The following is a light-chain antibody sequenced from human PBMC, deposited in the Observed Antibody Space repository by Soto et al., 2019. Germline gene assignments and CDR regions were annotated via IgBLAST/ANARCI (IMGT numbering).Light chain of an antibody. CDR1: QDISNY. V-gene: IGKV1-33*01. CDR2: DAS. Sequence: DIQMTQSPSSLSASVGDRVTITCQASQDISNYLNWYQQKPGKAPKLLIYDASNLETGVPSRFSGSGSGTDFTFTISSLQPEDIATYYCHQYDNRPPLTFGGGTKVEIK. J-gene: IGKJ4*01. CDR3: HQYDNRPPLT.